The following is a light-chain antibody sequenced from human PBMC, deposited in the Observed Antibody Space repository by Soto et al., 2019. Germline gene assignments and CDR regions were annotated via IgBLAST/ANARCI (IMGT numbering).Light chain of an antibody. CDR1: QGINRK. V-gene: IGKV3-15*01. CDR2: GAS. CDR3: QQYHTWPVS. Sequence: IVMTQSPATLSVSPGERVTFSCRASQGINRKLAWYQHKAGQAPRLLISGASTGATGIPARSSGSGSGTEFTLTINSLQPEDSAAYYCQQYHTWPVSFGGGTKV. J-gene: IGKJ4*01.